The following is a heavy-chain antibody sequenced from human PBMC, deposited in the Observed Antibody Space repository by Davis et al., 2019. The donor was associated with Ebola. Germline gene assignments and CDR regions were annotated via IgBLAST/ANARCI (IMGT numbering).Heavy chain of an antibody. J-gene: IGHJ4*02. D-gene: IGHD3-3*01. Sequence: PGGSLRLSCAASGFTFSSYSMNWVRQAPGKGLEWVAVISYDGSNKYYADSVKGRFTISRDNSKNTLYLQMNSLRAEDTAVYYCVSGTRGEEIFGVVIIREHYFDYWGQGTLVTVSS. CDR3: VSGTRGEEIFGVVIIREHYFDY. CDR1: GFTFSSYS. V-gene: IGHV3-30*03. CDR2: ISYDGSNK.